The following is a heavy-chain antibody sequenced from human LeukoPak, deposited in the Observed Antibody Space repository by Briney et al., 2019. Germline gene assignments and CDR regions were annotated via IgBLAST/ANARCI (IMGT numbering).Heavy chain of an antibody. CDR3: AREPAFGDLDY. Sequence: PGGSLRLSCVASGFTFSSFRMHWVRQAPGKGLEYVSAITTDGGRTFYVNSVGGRFTVSRDNSKNTLYLQMSSLRTEDTAVYYCAREPAFGDLDYWGQGTLVTVSS. CDR1: GFTFSSFR. D-gene: IGHD4-17*01. J-gene: IGHJ4*02. CDR2: ITTDGGRT. V-gene: IGHV3-64*01.